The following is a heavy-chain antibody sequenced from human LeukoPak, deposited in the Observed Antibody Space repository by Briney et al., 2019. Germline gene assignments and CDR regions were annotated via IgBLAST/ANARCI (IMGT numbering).Heavy chain of an antibody. CDR3: ARVPTRLPVHYPYFDY. CDR2: ITSDGTST. V-gene: IGHV3-74*01. J-gene: IGHJ4*02. CDR1: GFTFSSHW. Sequence: GGSLRPSCAASGFTFSSHWMHWVRQAPGKGLVWVSRITSDGTSTIYANSVKGRFTISRDNAKNALYLQMNSLRAEDTAVYYCARVPTRLPVHYPYFDYWGQGALVTVSS. D-gene: IGHD6-6*01.